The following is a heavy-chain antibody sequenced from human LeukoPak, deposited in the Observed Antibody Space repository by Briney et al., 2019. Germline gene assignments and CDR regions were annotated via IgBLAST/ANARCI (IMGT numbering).Heavy chain of an antibody. CDR3: AKQGATAVAAGGDFDY. CDR1: GFTFSSYA. Sequence: GGSLRLSCAASGFTFSSYAMNWVRQAPGKGLEWVSGIIGSGGSTYYADSVKGRFTISRDNSKNTLYLQMNSLRAEDTAVYYCAKQGATAVAAGGDFDYWGQGTLVTVSS. D-gene: IGHD6-19*01. J-gene: IGHJ4*02. V-gene: IGHV3-23*01. CDR2: IIGSGGST.